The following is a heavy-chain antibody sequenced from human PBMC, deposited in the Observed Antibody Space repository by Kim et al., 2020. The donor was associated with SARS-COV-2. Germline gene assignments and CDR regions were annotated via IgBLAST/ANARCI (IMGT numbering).Heavy chain of an antibody. CDR3: ARSPGTSGLYIYY. CDR2: INGHGDTI. Sequence: GVSLRLSCAASGFTVTTNSMTWVRQAPGKGLEWVSTINGHGDTIYSGDAVGRLFTSSDDNPNNTLSLLINSITNETTAVYYWARSPGTSGLYIYY. D-gene: IGHD4-17*01. J-gene: IGHJ6*01. CDR1: GFTVTTNS. V-gene: IGHV3-23*01.